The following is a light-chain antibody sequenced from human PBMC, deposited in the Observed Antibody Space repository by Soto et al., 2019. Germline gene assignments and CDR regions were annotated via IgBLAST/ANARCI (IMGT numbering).Light chain of an antibody. CDR2: VNSGGSH. Sequence: QPVLTQSPSASASXXXXXKLTCTLSSGHSNYAIAWHQQQPEKGPRYLMKVNSGGSHIKGDGIPDRFSGSSSGAERYLFISSLQSEDEADYYCQTWGTGSAIVVFGGGTQLTVL. CDR1: SGHSNYA. V-gene: IGLV4-69*01. CDR3: QTWGTGSAIVV. J-gene: IGLJ7*01.